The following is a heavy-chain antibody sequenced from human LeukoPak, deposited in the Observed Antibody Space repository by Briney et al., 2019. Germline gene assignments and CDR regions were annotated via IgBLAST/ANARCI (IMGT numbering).Heavy chain of an antibody. CDR2: INPNSGGT. V-gene: IGHV1-2*02. J-gene: IGHJ6*03. Sequence: GASVKASCKASGYTFTGYYMHWVRQAPGQGLEWMGWINPNSGGTNYAQKFQGRVTMTRDTSISTAYMELSRLRSDDTAVYYCARAAYYYYYMDVWGQGTLVTVSS. CDR3: ARAAYYYYYMDV. CDR1: GYTFTGYY.